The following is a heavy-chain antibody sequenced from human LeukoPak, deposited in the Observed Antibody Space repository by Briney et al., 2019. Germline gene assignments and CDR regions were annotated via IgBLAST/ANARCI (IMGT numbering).Heavy chain of an antibody. CDR1: GYSISSGYY. V-gene: IGHV4-38-2*02. Sequence: SETLSLTCTVSGYSISSGYYWGWIRQPPGKGLEWIGSIYHSGSTYYNPSLKSRVTISVDTSKNQFSLKLSSVTAADTAVYYCARVGGYSYGLFDPWGQGTLVTVSS. CDR3: ARVGGYSYGLFDP. D-gene: IGHD5-18*01. J-gene: IGHJ5*02. CDR2: IYHSGST.